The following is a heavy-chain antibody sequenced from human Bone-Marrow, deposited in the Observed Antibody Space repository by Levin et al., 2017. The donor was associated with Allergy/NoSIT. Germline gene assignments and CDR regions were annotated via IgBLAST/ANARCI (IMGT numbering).Heavy chain of an antibody. J-gene: IGHJ4*02. CDR2: ISWDGDRT. CDR1: GFMFDHYA. CDR3: VRDSRGLGGLESLDS. D-gene: IGHD1-1*01. V-gene: IGHV3-43D*04. Sequence: GGSLRLSCAASGFMFDHYAMHWVRQAPGKGLEWVSDISWDGDRTDYADSVKGRFTISRDNSRSSLYLQMNSLRPEDTALYYCVRDSRGLGGLESLDSWGQGTLVTVSS.